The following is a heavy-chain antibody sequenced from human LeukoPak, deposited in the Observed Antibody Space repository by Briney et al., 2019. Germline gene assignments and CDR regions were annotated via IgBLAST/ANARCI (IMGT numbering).Heavy chain of an antibody. D-gene: IGHD6-13*01. V-gene: IGHV4-4*09. CDR3: ARGLAAAGPYCYYYYMDV. Sequence: SETLSLTCTVSGGSISSYYWSWIRQPPGKGLEWIGYIYTSGSTNYNPSLKSRVTISVDTSKNQFSLKLSSVTAADTAVYYCARGLAAAGPYCYYYYMDVWGKGTTVTVSS. J-gene: IGHJ6*03. CDR1: GGSISSYY. CDR2: IYTSGST.